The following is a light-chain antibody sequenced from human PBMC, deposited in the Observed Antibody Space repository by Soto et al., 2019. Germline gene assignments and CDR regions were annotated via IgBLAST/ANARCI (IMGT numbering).Light chain of an antibody. Sequence: DVVMTQSPLSLSVTLGQPASISCRSSQGLVYSDGNTFLNWLHQRPGQSPRRLIYQVSNRDSGVPDRFSGSGSGTDYTLTISRVEAEDVEIYYCGQCTHWPWTFGQGTKVEIK. V-gene: IGKV2-30*01. CDR3: GQCTHWPWT. J-gene: IGKJ1*01. CDR1: QGLVYSDGNTF. CDR2: QVS.